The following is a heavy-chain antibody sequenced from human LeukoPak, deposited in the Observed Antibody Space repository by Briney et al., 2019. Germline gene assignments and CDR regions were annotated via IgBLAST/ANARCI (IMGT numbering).Heavy chain of an antibody. CDR1: GGSISSGGYY. CDR2: IYYSGST. CDR3: ARVTGFDIVATIFDY. V-gene: IGHV4-31*03. D-gene: IGHD5-12*01. Sequence: PSETVSLTCTVSGGSISSGGYYWSWIRQHPGKGLEWIGYIYYSGSTYYNPSLKSRVTISVDTSKNQFSLKLSSVTAADTAVYYCARVTGFDIVATIFDYWGQGTLVTVSS. J-gene: IGHJ4*02.